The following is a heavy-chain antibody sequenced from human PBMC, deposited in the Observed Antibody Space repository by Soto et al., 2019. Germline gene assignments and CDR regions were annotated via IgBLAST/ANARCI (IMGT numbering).Heavy chain of an antibody. CDR2: IDPSDSQT. CDR1: GYSFAGYW. D-gene: IGHD3-22*01. Sequence: GESLKISCKGSGYSFAGYWTTWVRQKPGKGLEWMGRIDPSDSQTYYSPSFRGHVTISATKSITTVFLQWSSLRASDTAMYYCARQIYDSDTGPNFQYSFDSWGQGTPVTVSS. CDR3: ARQIYDSDTGPNFQYSFDS. J-gene: IGHJ4*02. V-gene: IGHV5-10-1*01.